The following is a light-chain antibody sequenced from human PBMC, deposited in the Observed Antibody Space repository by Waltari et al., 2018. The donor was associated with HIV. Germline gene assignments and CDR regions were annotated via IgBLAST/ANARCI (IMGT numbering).Light chain of an antibody. J-gene: IGLJ1*01. CDR3: CSCPRSGIRYV. CDR1: SSNVGSDDL. CDR2: EVT. Sequence: QSALTQPASVSGSPGQSITISCTGTSSNVGSDDLVSWYQQHPGEAPKLLIYEVTQRPAGGSNRFSGSKSGNTASLTMSGLQAEDEADYYCCSCPRSGIRYVFGTGTKVTVL. V-gene: IGLV2-23*02.